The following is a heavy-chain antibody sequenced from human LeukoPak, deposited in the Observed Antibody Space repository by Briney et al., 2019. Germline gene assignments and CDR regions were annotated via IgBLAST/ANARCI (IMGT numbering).Heavy chain of an antibody. J-gene: IGHJ3*02. Sequence: SETQSLTCTVSGGSISSGSYYWSWIRQPAGKGLEWIGRIYTSGSTNYNPSLKSRVTISVDTSKNQFSLKLSSVTAADTAVYYCARAYYYDSSGYIAFDIWGQGTMVTVSS. CDR1: GGSISSGSYY. CDR3: ARAYYYDSSGYIAFDI. D-gene: IGHD3-22*01. CDR2: IYTSGST. V-gene: IGHV4-61*02.